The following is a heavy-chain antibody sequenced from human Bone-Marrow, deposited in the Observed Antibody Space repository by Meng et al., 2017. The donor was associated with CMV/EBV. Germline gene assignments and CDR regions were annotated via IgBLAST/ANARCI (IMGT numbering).Heavy chain of an antibody. Sequence: SVKVSCKASGGTFSSYAISWVRQAPGQGLEWVGGIIPILGVEKYAQSFQGRVTITADESTSTAYLDLSSLRTEDTAVYYCARASASCNKREQTCFDFWGQGTLVTVSS. V-gene: IGHV1-69*10. J-gene: IGHJ4*02. CDR3: ARASASCNKREQTCFDF. CDR2: IIPILGVE. CDR1: GGTFSSYA. D-gene: IGHD2-2*01.